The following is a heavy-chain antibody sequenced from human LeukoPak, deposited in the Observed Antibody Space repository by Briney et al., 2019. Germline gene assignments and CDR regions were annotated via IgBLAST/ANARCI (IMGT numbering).Heavy chain of an antibody. CDR1: GFTFSSYS. V-gene: IGHV3-21*01. CDR3: ASGIIVGATFTDY. Sequence: GGSLRLSCAASGFTFSSYSMNWIRQAPGKGLEWVSSISSSSSYIYYADSVKGRFTISRDNAKNSLYLQMNSLRAEDTAVYYCASGIIVGATFTDYWGQGTLVTVSS. CDR2: ISSSSSYI. D-gene: IGHD1-26*01. J-gene: IGHJ4*02.